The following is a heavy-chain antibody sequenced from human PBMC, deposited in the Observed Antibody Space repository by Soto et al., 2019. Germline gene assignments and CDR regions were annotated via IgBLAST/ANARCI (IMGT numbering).Heavy chain of an antibody. CDR1: GFTFSGSA. D-gene: IGHD2-15*01. V-gene: IGHV3-73*01. CDR2: IRSKANSYAT. CDR3: TRGLEGDYCSGGSCAYYYYYYMDV. J-gene: IGHJ6*03. Sequence: GGSLRLSCAASGFTFSGSAMHWVRQASGKGLEWVGRIRSKANSYATAYAASVKGRFTISRDDSKNTAYLQMNSLKTEDTAVYYCTRGLEGDYCSGGSCAYYYYYYMDVWGKGTTVTVSS.